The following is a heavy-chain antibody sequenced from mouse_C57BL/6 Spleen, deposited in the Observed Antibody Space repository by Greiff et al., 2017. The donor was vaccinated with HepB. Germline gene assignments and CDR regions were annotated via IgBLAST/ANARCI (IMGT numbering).Heavy chain of an antibody. CDR2: IDPETGGT. CDR1: GYTFTDYE. D-gene: IGHD3-1*01. CDR3: TRSGDGSPFAY. V-gene: IGHV1-15*01. J-gene: IGHJ3*01. Sequence: QVQLKQSGAELVRPGASVTLSCKASGYTFTDYEMHWVKQTPVHGLEWIGAIDPETGGTAYNQKFKGKAILTADKSSSTAYMELRSLTSEDSAVYYCTRSGDGSPFAYWGQGTLVTVSA.